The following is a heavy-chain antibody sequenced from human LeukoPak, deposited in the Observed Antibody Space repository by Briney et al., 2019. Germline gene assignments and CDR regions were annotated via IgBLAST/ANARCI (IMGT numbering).Heavy chain of an antibody. D-gene: IGHD3-3*01. J-gene: IGHJ6*02. V-gene: IGHV3-53*01. CDR2: IYGGGST. Sequence: GGSLRLSCAASGFTVSNAYMSWVRQAPGKGLEWVSFIYGGGSTYYADSAKGRFTISRDNSKNTLYLQMNSLRAEDTAVYYCARDSGGFWSGYPSPYGMDVWGQGTTVTVSS. CDR1: GFTVSNAY. CDR3: ARDSGGFWSGYPSPYGMDV.